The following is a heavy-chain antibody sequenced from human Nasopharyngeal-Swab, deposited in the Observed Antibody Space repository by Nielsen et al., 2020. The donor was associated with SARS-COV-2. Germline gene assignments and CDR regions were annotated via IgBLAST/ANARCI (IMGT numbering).Heavy chain of an antibody. CDR3: ARDWSHLAYDGFDI. CDR1: GFMFDNYC. Sequence: SLRLSCAASGFMFDNYCMHWVRQAPGKGLEWVSSINWNGDYVVYADSVKGRFTVSRDNAKNSLFLQMNSLGDEDTAVYYCARDWSHLAYDGFDIWGQGTMVTVSS. CDR2: INWNGDYV. J-gene: IGHJ3*02. V-gene: IGHV3-9*01.